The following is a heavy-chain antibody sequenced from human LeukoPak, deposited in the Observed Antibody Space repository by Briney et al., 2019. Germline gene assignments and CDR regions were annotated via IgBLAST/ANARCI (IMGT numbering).Heavy chain of an antibody. J-gene: IGHJ6*04. CDR2: LRGSGYDR. CDR3: ARLGYCDSASGQDVDV. Sequence: PGRSLSPSCAAFGFIFSTYAMSWVRPAPGRGMEWGSGLRGSGYDRYYADSVKGRVTISRDNSKNTLYMQMNRLRAEDTAVYYCARLGYCDSASGQDVDVWVKGTTVTVSS. D-gene: IGHD2-2*01. V-gene: IGHV3-23*01. CDR1: GFIFSTYA.